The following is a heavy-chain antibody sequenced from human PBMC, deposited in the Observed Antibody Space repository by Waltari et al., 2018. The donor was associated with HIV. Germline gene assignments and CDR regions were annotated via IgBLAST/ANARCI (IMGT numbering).Heavy chain of an antibody. J-gene: IGHJ4*02. D-gene: IGHD3-22*01. Sequence: EVQLVESGGGLVQPGGALRLSCAASEFPFNNYWMTWVRQATGKGCGWVANIKQDEIEKYYVDSGKGRFAISRDNAKNSLFLQMNSLRAEDTAVYYCAREALYDSSGYYFDYWGQGTLVTVSS. CDR3: AREALYDSSGYYFDY. CDR1: EFPFNNYW. V-gene: IGHV3-7*01. CDR2: IKQDEIEK.